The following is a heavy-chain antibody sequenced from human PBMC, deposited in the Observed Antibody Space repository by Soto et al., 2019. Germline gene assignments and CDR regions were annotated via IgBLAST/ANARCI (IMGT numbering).Heavy chain of an antibody. V-gene: IGHV3-23*01. CDR1: GLTFSSYA. D-gene: IGHD1-26*01. J-gene: IGHJ6*02. Sequence: GGSLRLSCAASGLTFSSYAMSWVRQAPGKGLEWVSAISGSGGSTYYADSVKGRFTISRDNSKNTLYLQMNSLRAEDTAVYYCAKDLMGSGSYLQNYYYYYGMDFWGQGTTVTVSS. CDR2: ISGSGGST. CDR3: AKDLMGSGSYLQNYYYYYGMDF.